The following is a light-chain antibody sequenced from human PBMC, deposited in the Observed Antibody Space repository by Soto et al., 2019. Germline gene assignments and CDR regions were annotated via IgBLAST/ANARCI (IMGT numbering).Light chain of an antibody. V-gene: IGKV3-15*01. CDR1: QSVSSN. CDR3: QQYNTWPRT. CDR2: GAS. Sequence: EVVMTQSPDTLSVSPGERATLSCRASQSVSSNLAWYQQKLGQAPRLLIYGASTRATGIPARLSGSGSGTEFTLTISSLQSEDFAIYYCQQYNTWPRTVGQGTKVDSK. J-gene: IGKJ1*01.